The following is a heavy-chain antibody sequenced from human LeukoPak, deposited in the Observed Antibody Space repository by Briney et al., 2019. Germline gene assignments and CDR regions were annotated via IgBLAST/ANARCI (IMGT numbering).Heavy chain of an antibody. Sequence: ASVKVSCKTSGYTFTSYGITWVRQAPGQGLEWMGWVSAYADDTNYVQKVQGRVTMTTDTSTSTAYMELRSLRSDDTAVYYCARDCIGCHGFDYWGQGTLVTVSS. CDR2: VSAYADDT. V-gene: IGHV1-18*01. D-gene: IGHD2-15*01. J-gene: IGHJ4*02. CDR1: GYTFTSYG. CDR3: ARDCIGCHGFDY.